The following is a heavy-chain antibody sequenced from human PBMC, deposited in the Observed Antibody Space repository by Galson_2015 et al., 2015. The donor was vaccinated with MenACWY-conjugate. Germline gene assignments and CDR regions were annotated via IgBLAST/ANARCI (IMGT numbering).Heavy chain of an antibody. Sequence: LRLSCAASGFTFSSYWMSWVRQAPGKGLEWVANIKQDGSEKYYVDSVKGRFTISRDNAKNSLYLQMNSLRAEDTAVYYCARIGSARQRTTDYWGQATLVTVSS. D-gene: IGHD3-10*01. J-gene: IGHJ4*02. CDR1: GFTFSSYW. CDR3: ARIGSARQRTTDY. CDR2: IKQDGSEK. V-gene: IGHV3-7*03.